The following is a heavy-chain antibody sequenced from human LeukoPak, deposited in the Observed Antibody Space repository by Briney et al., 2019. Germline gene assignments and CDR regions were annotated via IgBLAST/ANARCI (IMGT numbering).Heavy chain of an antibody. V-gene: IGHV3-74*01. CDR2: INSDGSST. D-gene: IGHD4-17*01. CDR3: ATGDGDSRYYFDY. CDR1: GFSLSRYW. J-gene: IGHJ4*02. Sequence: PGGSLRLSCTASGFSLSRYWMHWVRQAPGKGLVWVSRINSDGSSTNYADSVKGRFTISRDNAKNTPFLEMNSLRAEDTAVYYCATGDGDSRYYFDYWGQGTLVTVSS.